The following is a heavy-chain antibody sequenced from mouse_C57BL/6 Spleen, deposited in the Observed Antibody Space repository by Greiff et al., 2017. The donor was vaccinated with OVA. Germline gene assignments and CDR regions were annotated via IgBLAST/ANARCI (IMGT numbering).Heavy chain of an antibody. D-gene: IGHD1-1*01. CDR3: ARHNYGYAMDY. J-gene: IGHJ4*01. CDR1: GFSLTSYG. Sequence: VKLMESGPGLVAPSQSLSITCTVSGFSLTSYGVHWVRQPPGKGLEWLVVIWSDGSTTYNTALKSRLSISKDNSKSQVFLKMNRLQTDGTAMYYCARHNYGYAMDYWGQGTSVTVSS. CDR2: IWSDGST. V-gene: IGHV2-6-1*01.